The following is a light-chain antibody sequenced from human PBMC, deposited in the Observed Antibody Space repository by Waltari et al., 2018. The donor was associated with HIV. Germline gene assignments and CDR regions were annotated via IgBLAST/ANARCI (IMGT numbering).Light chain of an antibody. V-gene: IGLV3-21*02. CDR1: NIGSQS. Sequence: SYVLTQPPSVSVAPGQTARIPCEGNNIGSQSVHWYQQRPGQAPALVVHDDSDRPSGIPERFSGSNSGNTATLTISRVEAGDEADYYCQVWHSNSDHVVFGGGTKLTVL. CDR3: QVWHSNSDHVV. CDR2: DDS. J-gene: IGLJ2*01.